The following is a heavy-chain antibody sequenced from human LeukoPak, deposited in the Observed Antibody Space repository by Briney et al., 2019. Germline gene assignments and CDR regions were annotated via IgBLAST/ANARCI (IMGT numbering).Heavy chain of an antibody. J-gene: IGHJ4*02. V-gene: IGHV3-74*01. CDR2: INRDGGST. D-gene: IGHD3-9*01. Sequence: GGSLRLSCAASGFTFTSYWMHWVRQAPGKGLEWVSRINRDGGSTTYADSVKGRFTISRDNAKNTMYLQMSSLRADDSAVYYCGRGGLTGQMAAFDYWGQGALVTVST. CDR3: GRGGLTGQMAAFDY. CDR1: GFTFTSYW.